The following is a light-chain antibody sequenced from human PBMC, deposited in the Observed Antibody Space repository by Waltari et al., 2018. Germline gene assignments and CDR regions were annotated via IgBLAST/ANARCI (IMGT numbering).Light chain of an antibody. CDR3: SSYTSSNTLV. CDR1: SSDVGGYNH. Sequence: QSALTQPASVSGSPGQSITIPCTGTSSDVGGYNHVSWYQQHPGTAPKLMIFDVSYRPSGVSNRFSGTKSGNTASLTISGLQAEDEADYYCSSYTSSNTLVFGGGTKLTVL. V-gene: IGLV2-14*01. CDR2: DVS. J-gene: IGLJ3*02.